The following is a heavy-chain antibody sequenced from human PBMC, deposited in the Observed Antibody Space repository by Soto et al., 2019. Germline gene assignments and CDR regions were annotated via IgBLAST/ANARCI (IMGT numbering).Heavy chain of an antibody. V-gene: IGHV4-39*01. CDR1: GGSFTNTHYH. J-gene: IGHJ4*01. D-gene: IGHD2-21*02. CDR3: FGVLAATLDY. CDR2: LYFRGAT. Sequence: PSENLSLTSSVSGGSFTNTHYHWGWIRQAPGKGLEWIGTLYFRGATDYNPSLQSRVTISADTSKNQISLHLSSVTAADTAVYYCFGVLAATLDYWGQGTRVTVS.